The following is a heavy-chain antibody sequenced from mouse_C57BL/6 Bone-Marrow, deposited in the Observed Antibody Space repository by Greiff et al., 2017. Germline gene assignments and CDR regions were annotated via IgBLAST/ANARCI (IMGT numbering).Heavy chain of an antibody. J-gene: IGHJ2*01. Sequence: VQLQQSGAELVRPGSSVKLSCKASGYTFTSYWMHWVKQRPIQGLEWIGNIYPSNSETHYNQKFKDKATLTVDKSSSTAYMELSSLTSEDSAVYDGASALYYGNPFDYWGQGTTLTVSS. D-gene: IGHD2-1*01. CDR2: IYPSNSET. CDR3: ASALYYGNPFDY. CDR1: GYTFTSYW. V-gene: IGHV1-52*01.